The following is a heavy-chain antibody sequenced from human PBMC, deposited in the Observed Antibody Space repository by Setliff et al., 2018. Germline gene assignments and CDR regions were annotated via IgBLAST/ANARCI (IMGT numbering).Heavy chain of an antibody. D-gene: IGHD5-18*01. J-gene: IGHJ4*02. CDR3: ARDVGYTYGLDF. V-gene: IGHV4-34*01. CDR2: INHSGTT. CDR1: GGSFSSFY. Sequence: PSETLSLTCAVYGGSFSSFYWSWIRQPPGKGLEWIGEINHSGTTNYNPSLKSRVTISVATSKKQFSLKLSSVTAADTAVYYCARDVGYTYGLDFGGQGTLVTVSS.